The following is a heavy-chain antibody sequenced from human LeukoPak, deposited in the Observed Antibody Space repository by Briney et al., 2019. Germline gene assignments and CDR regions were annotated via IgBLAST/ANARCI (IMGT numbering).Heavy chain of an antibody. CDR2: ISGSGGST. CDR3: AKDSLGVLASLDY. Sequence: PGGSLRLSCAASGFTFSSYAMSWVRQAPGKGREWVSAISGSGGSTYYADSVKGRFTISRDNSKNTLYLQMNSLRAEDTAVYYCAKDSLGVLASLDYWGQGTLVTVSS. D-gene: IGHD3-3*01. V-gene: IGHV3-23*01. J-gene: IGHJ4*02. CDR1: GFTFSSYA.